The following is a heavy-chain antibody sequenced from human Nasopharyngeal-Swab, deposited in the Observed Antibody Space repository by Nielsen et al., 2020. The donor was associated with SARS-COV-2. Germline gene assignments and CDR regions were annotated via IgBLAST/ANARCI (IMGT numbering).Heavy chain of an antibody. CDR2: ISSSGSAI. Sequence: GESLKISCAASRFTFSDYYMSWIRQAPGKGLEWVSYISSSGSAIYYADSVKGRFTISRDNAKNSLYLQMNSLRAEDTAVYYCASTPGGEMASREVYFAYGMDVWGQGTTVTVSS. J-gene: IGHJ6*02. V-gene: IGHV3-11*04. CDR3: ASTPGGEMASREVYFAYGMDV. CDR1: RFTFSDYY. D-gene: IGHD5-24*01.